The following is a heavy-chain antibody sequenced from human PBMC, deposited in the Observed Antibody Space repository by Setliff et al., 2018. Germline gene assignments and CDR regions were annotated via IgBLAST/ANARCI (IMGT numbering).Heavy chain of an antibody. V-gene: IGHV4-59*08. Sequence: SETLSLTCTVSDGSLSTYYWSWIRQPPGKGLEFIGYVYYSGTANYSPSLRSRVTISVDTSKNQFSLELRSVTAADTAVYYCARLPPLHTPMALTFDYWGQGILVTVSS. D-gene: IGHD5-18*01. CDR2: VYYSGTA. CDR1: DGSLSTYY. J-gene: IGHJ4*02. CDR3: ARLPPLHTPMALTFDY.